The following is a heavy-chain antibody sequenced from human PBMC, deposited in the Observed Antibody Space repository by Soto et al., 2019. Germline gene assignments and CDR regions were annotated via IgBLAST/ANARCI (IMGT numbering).Heavy chain of an antibody. V-gene: IGHV3-21*01. Sequence: GGSLRLSCAASGFTFGTFTMSCVRQAPGKGLEWVSSIGTTSTYIYYADSVRGRFTISRDNAKNSLYLQMNSLRAEDTAVYFCARVMCGDCSSYYYYSMDVWGQGTTVTVSS. CDR2: IGTTSTYI. CDR3: ARVMCGDCSSYYYYSMDV. J-gene: IGHJ6*02. D-gene: IGHD2-21*02. CDR1: GFTFGTFT.